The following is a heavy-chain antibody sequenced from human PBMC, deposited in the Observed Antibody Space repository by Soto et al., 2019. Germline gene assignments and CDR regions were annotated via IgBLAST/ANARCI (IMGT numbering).Heavy chain of an antibody. V-gene: IGHV1-46*03. J-gene: IGHJ4*02. CDR3: VRGGSVVVVTAPFAY. Sequence: QVQLVQSGAGVKKPGASVTVSCKASGDTFTAYYPHWVRQAPGQGLEWLGMINPSGGGATYAQKFLGRLAMTRDTSTNTVAMELSSLISEATAVYYCVRGGSVVVVTAPFAYWGQGTLVTVSS. CDR1: GDTFTAYY. D-gene: IGHD2-21*02. CDR2: INPSGGGA.